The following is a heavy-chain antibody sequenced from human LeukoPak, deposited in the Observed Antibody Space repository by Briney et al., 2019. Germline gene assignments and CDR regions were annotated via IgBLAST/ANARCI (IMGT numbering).Heavy chain of an antibody. V-gene: IGHV4-39*01. D-gene: IGHD3-9*01. Sequence: PSETLSLTCTVSGGSISSSSYYWGWIRQPPGKGLEWIGSIYYSRSTYYNPSLKSRVTISVDTSKNQFSLKLSSVAAADTAVYYCARTYYDILTGYYPDYWGQGTLVTVSS. CDR1: GGSISSSSYY. CDR3: ARTYYDILTGYYPDY. CDR2: IYYSRST. J-gene: IGHJ4*02.